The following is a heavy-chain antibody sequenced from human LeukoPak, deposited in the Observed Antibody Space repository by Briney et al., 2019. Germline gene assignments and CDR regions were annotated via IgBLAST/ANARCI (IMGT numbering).Heavy chain of an antibody. J-gene: IGHJ4*02. CDR1: GGSISSSSYY. D-gene: IGHD1-26*01. V-gene: IGHV4-39*01. CDR2: IYYSGST. CDR3: ASPYSGSYSPFDY. Sequence: PSETLSLTCTVSGGSISSSSYYWGWIRQPPGKGLEWIGRIYYSGSTYYNPSLKSRVTISVDTSKNQFSLKLSSVTAADTAVYYCASPYSGSYSPFDYWGQGTLVTVSS.